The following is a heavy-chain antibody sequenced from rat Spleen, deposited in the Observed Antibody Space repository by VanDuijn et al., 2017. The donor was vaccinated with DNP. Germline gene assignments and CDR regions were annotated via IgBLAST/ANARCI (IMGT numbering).Heavy chain of an antibody. V-gene: IGHV5-22*01. CDR3: ARRVMPTYWYFDF. CDR1: GFTFSDYY. CDR2: ISYEGSST. Sequence: EVQLVESGGGLVQPGRSLKLSCAASGFTFSDYYMAWVRQAPKKGLEWVASISYEGSSTYYGDSVKGRFTISRDNAKSTLYLQMNSLRSEDTATYYCARRVMPTYWYFDFWGPGTMVTVSS. D-gene: IGHD1-12*01. J-gene: IGHJ1*01.